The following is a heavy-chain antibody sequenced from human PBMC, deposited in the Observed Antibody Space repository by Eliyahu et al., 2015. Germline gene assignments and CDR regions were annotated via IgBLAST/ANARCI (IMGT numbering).Heavy chain of an antibody. D-gene: IGHD3-9*01. CDR3: ASDYNYDILTGLDY. J-gene: IGHJ4*02. V-gene: IGHV3-30*01. CDR2: ISNGGSNK. CDR1: XFXXXXYA. Sequence: QVQLVESGGXVVQPGXSLRLSWPASXFXXXXYAMHWVRQAPGKGLEWVARISNGGSNKYYADSVKGRFTISRDNSKNTLYLQMNSLRAEDTAVYYCASDYNYDILTGLDYWGQGTLVTVSS.